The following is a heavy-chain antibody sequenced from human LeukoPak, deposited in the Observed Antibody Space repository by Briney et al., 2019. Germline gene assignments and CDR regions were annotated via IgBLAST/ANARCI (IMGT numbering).Heavy chain of an antibody. J-gene: IGHJ5*02. CDR1: GGSFSGYY. CDR3: ARASRSIQIWSLSTFEP. Sequence: SETLSLTCPVYGGSFSGYYWSWIRQPPAKGLEWIGEINHSGSTNYNPSLKSRVTISVDTSKNQFSLKLSSVTAADTAVYYCARASRSIQIWSLSTFEPWGQGPLVPVSS. CDR2: INHSGST. D-gene: IGHD5-18*01. V-gene: IGHV4-34*01.